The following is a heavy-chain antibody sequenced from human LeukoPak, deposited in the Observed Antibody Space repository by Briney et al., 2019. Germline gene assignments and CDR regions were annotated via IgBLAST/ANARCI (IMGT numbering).Heavy chain of an antibody. V-gene: IGHV1-2*02. J-gene: IGHJ4*02. CDR2: INPNSGGT. CDR3: ASSCSGGSCYSHFDY. CDR1: GYTFTGNY. D-gene: IGHD2-15*01. Sequence: GASVKVSCKASGYTFTGNYMHWVRQGPGQGLEWMGWINPNSGGTNYAQKFQGRVTMTRDTSISTAYMELSRLRSDDTAVYYCASSCSGGSCYSHFDYWGQGTLVTVSS.